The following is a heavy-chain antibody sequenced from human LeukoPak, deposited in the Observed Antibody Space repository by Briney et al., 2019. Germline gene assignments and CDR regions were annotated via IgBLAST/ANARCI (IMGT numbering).Heavy chain of an antibody. CDR2: ISGSGGST. CDR3: AKRWWRRFDI. D-gene: IGHD2-8*02. V-gene: IGHV3-23*01. CDR1: GFTFSSYA. Sequence: GGSLTLSCAASGFTFSSYAMSWVRQAPGKGLEWVSAISGSGGSTYYADSVKGRFTISRDNSNNTLYLQMNSLRAEDTAVYYCAKRWWRRFDIWGQGTMVTVSS. J-gene: IGHJ3*02.